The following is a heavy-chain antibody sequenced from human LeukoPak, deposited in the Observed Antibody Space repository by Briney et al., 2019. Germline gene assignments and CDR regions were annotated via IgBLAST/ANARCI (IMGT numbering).Heavy chain of an antibody. D-gene: IGHD6-19*01. V-gene: IGHV4-59*08. J-gene: IGHJ5*02. CDR1: GGSISSYY. Sequence: SETLSLTCTVSGGSISSYYWSWIRQPPGKGLEWIGYIYYSGNTNYNPSLKSRVTISVDTSKTQFSLKLSSVTAADTAVYYCACAVYSSRGFDPWGQGTLVTVSS. CDR3: ACAVYSSRGFDP. CDR2: IYYSGNT.